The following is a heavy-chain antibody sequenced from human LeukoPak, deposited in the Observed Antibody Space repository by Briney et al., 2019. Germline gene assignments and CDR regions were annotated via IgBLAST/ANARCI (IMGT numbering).Heavy chain of an antibody. J-gene: IGHJ4*02. CDR1: GGSISSYY. Sequence: SETLSLTCTVSGGSISSYYWSWIRQPPGKGLEWIGYIYYSGSTNYNPSLKSRVTISVDTSKNQFSLKLSSVTAAGTAVYYCARASGYAEVEYWGQETLVTVSS. CDR2: IYYSGST. D-gene: IGHD5-12*01. CDR3: ARASGYAEVEY. V-gene: IGHV4-59*01.